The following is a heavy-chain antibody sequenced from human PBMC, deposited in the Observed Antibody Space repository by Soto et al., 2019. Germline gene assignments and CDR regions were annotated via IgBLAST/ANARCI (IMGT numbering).Heavy chain of an antibody. CDR2: INPNSGGT. CDR1: GYTFTGYY. V-gene: IGHV1-2*04. D-gene: IGHD5-18*01. CDR3: GRGWNVDTARVHPPGYYYGMDV. Sequence: ASVKVSCKASGYTFTGYYMHWVRQAPGQGLEWMGWINPNSGGTNYAQKFQGWVTMTRDTSISTAYMELSRLRSDDTAVYYCGRGWNVDTARVHPPGYYYGMDVWGQGPTVTVPS. J-gene: IGHJ6*02.